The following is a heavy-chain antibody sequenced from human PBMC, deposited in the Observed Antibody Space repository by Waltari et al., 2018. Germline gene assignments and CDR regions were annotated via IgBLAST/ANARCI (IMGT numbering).Heavy chain of an antibody. Sequence: QFQLVESGGCVVQPGRSLTLSCAASGFPFSSYGLHWVRQAPGTGPEWLALISYDAMTEYYADSVKGRFTVSRDNSKNLAFLQLNSLRPEDTAMYFCANAPSGGRFSVPGIDYWGQGTLVTVSS. CDR3: ANAPSGGRFSVPGIDY. D-gene: IGHD2-15*01. V-gene: IGHV3-30*18. CDR1: GFPFSSYG. J-gene: IGHJ4*02. CDR2: ISYDAMTE.